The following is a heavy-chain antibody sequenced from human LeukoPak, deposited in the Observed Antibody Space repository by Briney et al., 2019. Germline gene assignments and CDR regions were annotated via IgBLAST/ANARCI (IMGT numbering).Heavy chain of an antibody. J-gene: IGHJ6*02. V-gene: IGHV4-4*07. CDR1: GGSISSYY. CDR2: IYTSGST. CDR3: ARTPMVRSANWGYGMDV. Sequence: SETLSLTCTVSGGSISSYYWGWIRQPAGKGLEWIGRIYTSGSTNYNPSLKSRVTMSVDTSKNQFSLKLSSVTAADTAVYYCARTPMVRSANWGYGMDVWGQGTTVTVSS. D-gene: IGHD3-10*01.